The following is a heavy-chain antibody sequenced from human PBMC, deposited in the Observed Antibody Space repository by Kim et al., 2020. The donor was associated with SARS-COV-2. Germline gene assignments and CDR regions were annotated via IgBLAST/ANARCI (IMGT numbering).Heavy chain of an antibody. Sequence: YAQKFQGRVTITADESTSTAYMELSSLRSEDTAVYYCARAGILTGYYGDYWGQGTLVTVSS. CDR3: ARAGILTGYYGDY. J-gene: IGHJ4*02. V-gene: IGHV1-69*01. D-gene: IGHD3-9*01.